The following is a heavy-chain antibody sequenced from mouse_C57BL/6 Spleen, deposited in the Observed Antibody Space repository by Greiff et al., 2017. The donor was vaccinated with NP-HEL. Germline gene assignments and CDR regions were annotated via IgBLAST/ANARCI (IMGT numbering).Heavy chain of an antibody. CDR1: GFTFSSYA. CDR3: ARGKANWDFAY. J-gene: IGHJ3*01. V-gene: IGHV5-4*03. Sequence: EVMLVESGGGLVKPGGSLKLSCAASGFTFSSYAMSWVRQTPEKRLEWVATISDGGSYTYYPDNVKGRFTISRDNAKNNLYLQMSHLKSEDTAMYYCARGKANWDFAYWGQGTLVTVSA. CDR2: ISDGGSYT. D-gene: IGHD4-1*01.